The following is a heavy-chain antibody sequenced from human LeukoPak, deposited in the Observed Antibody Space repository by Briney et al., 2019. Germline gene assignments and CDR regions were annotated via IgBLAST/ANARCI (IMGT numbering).Heavy chain of an antibody. Sequence: GGSLRLSCVASGFTFSTYAMGWVRQVPGKGLEWVSSVSESGGSTYYADSVKGRFTISRDNSKDTLSLQMNSLRAEDTAVYYCARDDSLLQFGYWGQGTLVTVSS. D-gene: IGHD5-24*01. CDR2: VSESGGST. CDR1: GFTFSTYA. CDR3: ARDDSLLQFGY. V-gene: IGHV3-23*01. J-gene: IGHJ4*02.